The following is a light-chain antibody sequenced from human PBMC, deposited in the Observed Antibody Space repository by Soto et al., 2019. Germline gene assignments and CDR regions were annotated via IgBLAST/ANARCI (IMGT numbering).Light chain of an antibody. CDR1: QDINSY. CDR3: QQHHTYPQR. V-gene: IGKV1-9*01. J-gene: IGKJ1*01. Sequence: DIRLTQSPSFLSGSVGDRVTITCRASQDINSYLAWYQQKPGKAPKLLIYAATTLVTAVPSSFSGGGSGTQFTLSLSSQHPEDVATYYCQQHHTYPQRFGQGSKVEF. CDR2: AAT.